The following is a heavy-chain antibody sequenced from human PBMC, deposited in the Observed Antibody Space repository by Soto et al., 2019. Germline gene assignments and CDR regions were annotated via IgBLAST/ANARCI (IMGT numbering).Heavy chain of an antibody. Sequence: PSETLSLTCTVSGGSISSGGYYWSWIRQHPGKGLEWIGYIYYSGSTNYNPSLKSRVTISVDTSKNQFSLKLSSVTAADTAVYFCARDGWDCRGANCFSGLIEFWGQGAPVTVSS. CDR3: ARDGWDCRGANCFSGLIEF. CDR1: GGSISSGGYY. D-gene: IGHD2-15*01. CDR2: IYYSGST. J-gene: IGHJ4*02. V-gene: IGHV4-61*08.